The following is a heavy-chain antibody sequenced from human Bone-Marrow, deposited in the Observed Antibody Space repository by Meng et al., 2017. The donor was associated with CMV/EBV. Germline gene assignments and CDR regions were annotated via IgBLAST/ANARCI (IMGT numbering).Heavy chain of an antibody. V-gene: IGHV4-38-2*02. CDR3: AGDGYDMLDY. Sequence: SETLSLTCTVSGYSITGPYYWGWIRQPPGKGLEWIGTIYHRGTTYYNPSLKSRATISVDTSKNQFSLKLSSVTAADTAVYYCAGDGYDMLDYWGQGTLVTVSS. CDR2: IYHRGTT. CDR1: GYSITGPYY. J-gene: IGHJ4*02. D-gene: IGHD2-15*01.